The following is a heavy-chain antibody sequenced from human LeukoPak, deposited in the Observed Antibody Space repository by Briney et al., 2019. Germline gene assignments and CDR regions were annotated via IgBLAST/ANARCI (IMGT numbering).Heavy chain of an antibody. J-gene: IGHJ3*02. CDR1: GFTFSRYE. CDR3: ARDDAFDI. CDR2: ISSSGSTI. Sequence: PGGSLRLSCAASGFTFSRYEMNCVRQAPGKGLEWVSYISSSGSTIYYADSVKGRFTISRDNAKNPLYLQMNSLRSEDTDVYYCARDDAFDIWGQGTMVTVSS. V-gene: IGHV3-48*03.